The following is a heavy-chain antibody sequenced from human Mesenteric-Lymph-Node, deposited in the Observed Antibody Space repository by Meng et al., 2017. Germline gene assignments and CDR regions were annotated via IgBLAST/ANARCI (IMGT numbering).Heavy chain of an antibody. CDR3: ARDLSMGYFDY. CDR1: GGSFSGYY. V-gene: IGHV4-34*01. D-gene: IGHD2/OR15-2a*01. J-gene: IGHJ4*02. CDR2: INHSGST. Sequence: SETLSLTCAVYGGSFSGYYWSWIRQPPGKGLEWIGEINHSGSTNYNPSLKSRVTMSVDTSKNQFSLKLSSVTAADTAVYYCARDLSMGYFDYWGQGTLVTVSS.